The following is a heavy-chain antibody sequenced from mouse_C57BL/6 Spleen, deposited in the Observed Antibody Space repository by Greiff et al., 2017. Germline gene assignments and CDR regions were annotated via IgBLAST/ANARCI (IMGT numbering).Heavy chain of an antibody. D-gene: IGHD2-3*01. CDR3: ARWDGYYSYWYFDV. V-gene: IGHV5-9*01. CDR1: GFTFSSYT. CDR2: ISGGGGNT. Sequence: EVKVVESGGGLVKPGGSLKLSCAASGFTFSSYTMSWVRQTPEKRLEWVATISGGGGNTYYPDSVKGRFTISRDNAKNTLYLQMSSLRSEDTALYYCARWDGYYSYWYFDVWGTGTTVTVSS. J-gene: IGHJ1*03.